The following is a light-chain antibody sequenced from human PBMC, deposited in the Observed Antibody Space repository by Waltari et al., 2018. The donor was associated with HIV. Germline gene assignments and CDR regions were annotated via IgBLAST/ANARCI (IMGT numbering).Light chain of an antibody. J-gene: IGLJ3*02. V-gene: IGLV1-47*01. CDR1: SSNIGSNY. CDR2: RNN. CDR3: ASWDDSLSGVV. Sequence: QSVLTQPPSASGTPGQRVTISSSGSSSNIGSNYIYWYQQLPGTAPKLLIYRNNQRPSGVPDRFSGSKSGTSASLAISGLRSDDEADYYCASWDDSLSGVVFGGGTKLTVL.